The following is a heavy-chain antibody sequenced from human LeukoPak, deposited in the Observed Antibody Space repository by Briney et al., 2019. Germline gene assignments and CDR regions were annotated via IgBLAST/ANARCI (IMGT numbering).Heavy chain of an antibody. CDR1: GYTFTSHG. Sequence: ASVKVSCKASGYTFTSHGINWLRQAPGQGLEWMGWVSGYNGNTDYAQKFQGRVTMTTDRCTNTVYMELSSLRSEDTAVYYCAIYHRYCSSTSCYNYWGQGTLVTVSS. CDR3: AIYHRYCSSTSCYNY. V-gene: IGHV1-18*01. J-gene: IGHJ4*02. CDR2: VSGYNGNT. D-gene: IGHD2-2*02.